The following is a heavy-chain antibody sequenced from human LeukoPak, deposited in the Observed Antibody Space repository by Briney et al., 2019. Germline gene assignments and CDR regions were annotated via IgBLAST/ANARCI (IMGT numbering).Heavy chain of an antibody. J-gene: IGHJ5*02. CDR3: ARDIYLNYYAKGWFDP. Sequence: GSLRLSCAASGFTVSSNYMSWVRQPPGRGLEWIGEIYHSGSTNYNPSLKSRVTISVDKSKNQFSLKLSSVTAADTAVYYCARDIYLNYYAKGWFDPWGQGTLVTVSS. CDR2: IYHSGST. V-gene: IGHV4-4*02. CDR1: GFTVSSNY. D-gene: IGHD3-10*01.